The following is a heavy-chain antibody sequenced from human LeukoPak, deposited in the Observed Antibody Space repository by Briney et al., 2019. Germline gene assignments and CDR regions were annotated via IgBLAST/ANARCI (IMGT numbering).Heavy chain of an antibody. Sequence: ASVKVSCKASGYTFTGYYMHWVRQAPGQGLEWMGWINPNSGGTNHAQKFQGRVTMTRDTSISTAYMELSRLRSDDTAVYYCARDNDGYTIDYWGQGTLVTVSS. CDR3: ARDNDGYTIDY. CDR1: GYTFTGYY. D-gene: IGHD5-24*01. V-gene: IGHV1-2*02. CDR2: INPNSGGT. J-gene: IGHJ4*02.